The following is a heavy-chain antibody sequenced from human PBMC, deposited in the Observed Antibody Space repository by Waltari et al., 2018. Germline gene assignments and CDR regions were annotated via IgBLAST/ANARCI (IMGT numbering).Heavy chain of an antibody. D-gene: IGHD1-1*01. V-gene: IGHV4-38-2*01. J-gene: IGHJ4*02. CDR1: GYSISSGYY. CDR3: ARTLAGTFLRDF. Sequence: QVQLQESGPGLVKPSETLSLTCAVPGYSISSGYYWGWIRQPPGKGLEWIGSIYHSGSTYYNPSLKSRVTISVDTSKNQFSLKLSSVTAADTAVYYCARTLAGTFLRDFWGQGTLVTVSS. CDR2: IYHSGST.